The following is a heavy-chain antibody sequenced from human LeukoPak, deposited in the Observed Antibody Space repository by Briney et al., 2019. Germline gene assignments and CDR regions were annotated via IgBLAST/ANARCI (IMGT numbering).Heavy chain of an antibody. CDR3: ARGTYYYDSSGYRLDY. J-gene: IGHJ4*02. CDR1: GFTFSSYN. V-gene: IGHV3-48*04. D-gene: IGHD3-22*01. CDR2: ISSSSSTI. Sequence: PGGSLRLSCAASGFTFSSYNMNWVRQAPGKGLEWVSYISSSSSTIYYADSVKGRFTISRDNAKNSLYLQMNSLRAEDTAVYYCARGTYYYDSSGYRLDYWGQRTLVTVSS.